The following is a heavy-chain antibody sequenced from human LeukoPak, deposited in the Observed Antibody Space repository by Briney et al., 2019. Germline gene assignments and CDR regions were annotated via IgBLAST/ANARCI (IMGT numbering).Heavy chain of an antibody. J-gene: IGHJ4*02. D-gene: IGHD5-18*01. Sequence: SETLSLTCAVYGGSFSGYYWSWIRQPPGKGLEWIGEINHSGSTNYNPSLKSRVTISVDTSKNQFSLKLSSVTAADTAVYYCARDRGYSYGLDYWGQGTLVTVSS. CDR3: ARDRGYSYGLDY. CDR1: GGSFSGYY. V-gene: IGHV4-34*01. CDR2: INHSGST.